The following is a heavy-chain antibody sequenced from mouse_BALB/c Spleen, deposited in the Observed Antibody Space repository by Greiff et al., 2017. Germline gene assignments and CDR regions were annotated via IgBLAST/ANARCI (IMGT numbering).Heavy chain of an antibody. D-gene: IGHD1-1*01. J-gene: IGHJ2*01. V-gene: IGHV1S81*02. Sequence: VQLQQPGAELVKPGASVKLSCKASGYTFTSYWMHWVKQRPGQGLEWIGEINPSNGRTNYNEKFKSKATLTVDKSSSTAYMQLSSLTSEDSAVYYCARVTTVVAMDYWGQGTTLTVSS. CDR1: GYTFTSYW. CDR2: INPSNGRT. CDR3: ARVTTVVAMDY.